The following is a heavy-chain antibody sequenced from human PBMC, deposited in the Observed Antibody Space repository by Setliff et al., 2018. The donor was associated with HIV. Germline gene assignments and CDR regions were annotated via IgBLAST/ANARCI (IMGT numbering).Heavy chain of an antibody. CDR2: IYSTGHS. CDR1: GYSITNGNY. CDR3: ARGGAFWSGYYGFDY. J-gene: IGHJ4*02. D-gene: IGHD3-3*01. Sequence: SETLSLTCLVFGYSITNGNYWAWIRQSPGKGLEWIGSIYSTGHSYYNPSLKSRVTISVDKSKNQFSLNLTSVTAADTAVYYCARGGAFWSGYYGFDYWGQGTLVTVSS. V-gene: IGHV4-38-2*02.